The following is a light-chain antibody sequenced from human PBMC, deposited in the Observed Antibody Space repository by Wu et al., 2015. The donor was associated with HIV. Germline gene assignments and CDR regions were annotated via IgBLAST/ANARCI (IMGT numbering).Light chain of an antibody. CDR3: QQYYRYSYS. CDR1: QSISSW. Sequence: DIQMTQSPSTLSASVGDRVAITCRASQSISSWLAWYQQKPGKAPKVLMYKASSLESGVPSRFSGSGSGTEFTLTISSLQPDDFATYYCQQYYRYSYSFGQGTKLEIK. J-gene: IGKJ2*03. CDR2: KAS. V-gene: IGKV1-5*03.